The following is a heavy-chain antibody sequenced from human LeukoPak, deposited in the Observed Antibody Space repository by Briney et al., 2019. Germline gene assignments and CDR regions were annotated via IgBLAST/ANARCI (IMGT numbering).Heavy chain of an antibody. V-gene: IGHV3-74*01. CDR2: IASDGSST. CDR3: ARGRPHGNDY. D-gene: IGHD4-23*01. Sequence: GGSLTLSCAASGFTFSSYWMNWVRQAPGQGLVWVSRIASDGSSTTYADSVKGRFSISRDNAKNTLYLQMNSLRVEDTAVYYCARGRPHGNDYWGQGTLVTVSS. CDR1: GFTFSSYW. J-gene: IGHJ4*02.